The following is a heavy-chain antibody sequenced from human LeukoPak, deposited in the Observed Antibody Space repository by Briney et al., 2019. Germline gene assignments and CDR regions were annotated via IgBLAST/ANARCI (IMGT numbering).Heavy chain of an antibody. Sequence: PSETLSLTRTVSGGSINTYFWNWIRQSPGKGLEWIGFIYYNGYTKYSPSLESRVTMSVDTSKNQVSLRLGSVTAADTAFYYCARPSGLLWVGNLESPTPLDSWGQGTLVTVSS. V-gene: IGHV4-59*01. CDR3: ARPSGLLWVGNLESPTPLDS. CDR1: GGSINTYF. D-gene: IGHD3-10*01. CDR2: IYYNGYT. J-gene: IGHJ4*02.